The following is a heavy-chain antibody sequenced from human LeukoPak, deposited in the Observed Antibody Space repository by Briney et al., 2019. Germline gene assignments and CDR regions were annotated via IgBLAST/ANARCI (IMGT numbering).Heavy chain of an antibody. Sequence: GRSLRLSCAASGFTFSSYAMHWVRQAPGKGLEWVAIISYDGSNKYYADSVKGRFTISRDNSKNTLYLQMNSLRAEDTAVYYCAREGIQLWFGGVGDWFDPWGQGTLVTVSS. CDR1: GFTFSSYA. CDR3: AREGIQLWFGGVGDWFDP. CDR2: ISYDGSNK. V-gene: IGHV3-30-3*01. D-gene: IGHD5-18*01. J-gene: IGHJ5*02.